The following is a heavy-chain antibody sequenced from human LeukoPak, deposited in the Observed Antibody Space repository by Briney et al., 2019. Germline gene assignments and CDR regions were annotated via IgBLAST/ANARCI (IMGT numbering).Heavy chain of an antibody. CDR1: GDSISSGNY. J-gene: IGHJ1*01. CDR3: ARGQWLVSVYFQH. D-gene: IGHD6-19*01. Sequence: PSETLSLTCTVSGDSISSGNYWGWIRQPPGKGLEWIGEINHSGSTNYNPSLKSRVTISVDTSKNQFSLKLSSVTAADTAVYYCARGQWLVSVYFQHWGQGTLVTVSS. V-gene: IGHV4-38-2*02. CDR2: INHSGST.